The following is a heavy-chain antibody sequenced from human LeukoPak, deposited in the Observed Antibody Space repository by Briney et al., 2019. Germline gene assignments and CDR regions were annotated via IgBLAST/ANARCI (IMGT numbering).Heavy chain of an antibody. V-gene: IGHV3-74*01. J-gene: IGHJ4*02. CDR2: IHSDESST. CDR3: ARGDSSSFDY. Sequence: GGSLRLSCVTSGFTFSTYWMHWVRQAPGKGLVWVSRIHSDESSTRYADSVKGRFTISRDNAKNTLYLQMNSLRAEDTALYYCARGDSSSFDYWGQGTLVTVSS. D-gene: IGHD6-19*01. CDR1: GFTFSTYW.